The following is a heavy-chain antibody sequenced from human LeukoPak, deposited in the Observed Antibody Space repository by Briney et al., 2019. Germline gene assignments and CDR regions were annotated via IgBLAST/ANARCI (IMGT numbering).Heavy chain of an antibody. CDR3: ARHLTYYYGLDV. V-gene: IGHV4-39*01. CDR1: GGSISSSSYY. CDR2: IYYSGST. Sequence: PSETLSLTCTVSGGSISSSSYYWGWIRQPPGKGLEWIGSIYYSGSTYYNPSLKSRVTISVDTSKNQFSLKLSSVTAADTAVYYCARHLTYYYGLDVRGQGTTVTVSS. J-gene: IGHJ6*02.